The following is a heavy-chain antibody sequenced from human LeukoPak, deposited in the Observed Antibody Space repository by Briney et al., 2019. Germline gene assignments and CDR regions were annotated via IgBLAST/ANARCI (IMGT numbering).Heavy chain of an antibody. CDR2: FYHSGGT. CDR3: ARSVSSSRFSLWKY. CDR1: GGSISSYY. Sequence: SETLSLTCTVSGGSISSYYLSWMRQLPGKGLEWIGYFYHSGGTNYNPSLQGRVTMSIDTSKNQFSLKLTSVTTADTAVYHCARSVSSSRFSLWKYWGQGTLVTVSS. V-gene: IGHV4-59*01. J-gene: IGHJ4*02. D-gene: IGHD6-13*01.